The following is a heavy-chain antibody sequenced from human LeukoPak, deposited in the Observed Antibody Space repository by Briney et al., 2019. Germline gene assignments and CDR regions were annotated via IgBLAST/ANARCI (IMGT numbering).Heavy chain of an antibody. CDR3: ARDRAVTQVWVEFDS. D-gene: IGHD3-16*01. CDR2: IRDSGET. Sequence: GGSLRLSCAGSGFSVSNYYMNWVRQAPGKGLEWVSLIRDSGETFYADSVKGRFTISRDNSKNTVYLQMNRLRVEDTAVYFCARDRAVTQVWVEFDSWGQGTLVTVSS. J-gene: IGHJ5*01. V-gene: IGHV3-66*03. CDR1: GFSVSNYY.